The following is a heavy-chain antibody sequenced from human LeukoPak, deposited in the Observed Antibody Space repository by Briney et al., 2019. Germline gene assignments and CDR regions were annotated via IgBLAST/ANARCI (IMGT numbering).Heavy chain of an antibody. V-gene: IGHV3-13*01. D-gene: IGHD2/OR15-2a*01. Sequence: PVGSLRLSCAASGFTFRNYDMHWGRQASGKGLEWVSVIDTAGDRNYPVSVKGRFTISRENAKSSLYLQMNNLRAGDTAVYYCARGGSLYAASYYYYLDVWGKGTRVTVSS. CDR3: ARGGSLYAASYYYYLDV. CDR1: GFTFRNYD. CDR2: IDTAGDR. J-gene: IGHJ6*03.